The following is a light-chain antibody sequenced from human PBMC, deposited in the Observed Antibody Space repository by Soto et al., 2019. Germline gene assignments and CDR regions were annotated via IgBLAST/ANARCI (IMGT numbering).Light chain of an antibody. Sequence: DIQMTQSPCTLSASLGDRATITCRASQNINSWLAWYQQKPGKAPTLLIYDVSSLESGVPSTFSGSGSGTEFTLTISSLQPSDLATYYCQKHNTYSPWMFGQGTKVDIK. CDR2: DVS. J-gene: IGKJ1*01. CDR3: QKHNTYSPWM. CDR1: QNINSW. V-gene: IGKV1-5*01.